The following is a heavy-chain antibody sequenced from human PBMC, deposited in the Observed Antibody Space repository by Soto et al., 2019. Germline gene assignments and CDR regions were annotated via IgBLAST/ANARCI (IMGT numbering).Heavy chain of an antibody. CDR1: GGSSSSSNW. D-gene: IGHD6-13*01. V-gene: IGHV4-4*02. J-gene: IGHJ4*02. CDR2: IYHSGNT. Sequence: PSETLSLTCAVSGGSSSSSNWWSWVRQPPGKGLEWIGKIYHSGNTNYNPSLKSRVTISVDTSKNQFSLKLSSVTAADTAVYYCARGLRAAAGPYFFDYWGQGTLVTVSS. CDR3: ARGLRAAAGPYFFDY.